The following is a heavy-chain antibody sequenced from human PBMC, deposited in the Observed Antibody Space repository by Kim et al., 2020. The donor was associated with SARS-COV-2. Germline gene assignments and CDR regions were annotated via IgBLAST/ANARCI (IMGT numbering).Heavy chain of an antibody. V-gene: IGHV4-39*01. CDR3: AKYDEFGDDY. Sequence: RQPPGKGLEWIGSIYSSVSTYYNPSLKSRVTISVDTSKNQFSLKLSSVTAADTAVYYCAKYDEFGDDYWGQGTLVTVSS. J-gene: IGHJ4*02. D-gene: IGHD3-16*01. CDR2: IYSSVST.